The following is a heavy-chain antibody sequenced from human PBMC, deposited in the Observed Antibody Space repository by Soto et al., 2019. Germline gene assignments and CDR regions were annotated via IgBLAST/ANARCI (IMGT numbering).Heavy chain of an antibody. V-gene: IGHV5-51*01. CDR3: ARRRDCSSTSCYFDY. J-gene: IGHJ4*02. CDR1: GYSFTSYW. Sequence: GESLKISCKGSGYSFTSYWIGWVRQMPGKGLEWMGIIYPGDSDTRYSPSFQGQVTISADKSISTAYLQWSSLKASDTAMYYCARRRDCSSTSCYFDYWGQGTLVTVSS. CDR2: IYPGDSDT. D-gene: IGHD2-2*01.